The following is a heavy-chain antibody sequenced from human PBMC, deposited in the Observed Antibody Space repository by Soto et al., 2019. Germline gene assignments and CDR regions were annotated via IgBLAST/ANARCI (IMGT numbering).Heavy chain of an antibody. CDR3: ARVRGVGLKGQVGMDV. D-gene: IGHD3-10*01. V-gene: IGHV1-69*06. CDR1: GGTFSSYA. CDR2: IIPIFGTA. J-gene: IGHJ6*02. Sequence: QVQLVQSGAEVKKPGSSVKVSCKASGGTFSSYAISWVRQAPGQGLEWMGGIIPIFGTANYAQKFQGRVMITADKSTSRAYMELSRLRCEDTAVYYCARVRGVGLKGQVGMDVWGQGTTVIVCS.